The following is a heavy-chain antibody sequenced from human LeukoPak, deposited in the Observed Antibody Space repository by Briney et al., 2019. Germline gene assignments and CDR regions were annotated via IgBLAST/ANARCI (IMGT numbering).Heavy chain of an antibody. D-gene: IGHD3-10*01. Sequence: ASVKPSSKASGSTLTSFGISWDRQAPRQGREWMGSISAFNAHTTYGQTLQGRLPMTTDTCTSAAYTELRSLRSDDTAVYYCATYHAGGYYGSWSYFDDWGQGTLVTVSS. V-gene: IGHV1-18*04. CDR1: GSTLTSFG. CDR2: ISAFNAHT. CDR3: ATYHAGGYYGSWSYFDD. J-gene: IGHJ4*02.